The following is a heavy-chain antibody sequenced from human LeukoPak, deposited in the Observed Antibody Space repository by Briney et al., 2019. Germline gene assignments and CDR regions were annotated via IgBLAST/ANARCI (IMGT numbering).Heavy chain of an antibody. CDR1: SGSISSYY. Sequence: PSETLSLTCTVSSGSISSYYWSWIRQPPGKGLEWIGYIYYSGSTNYNPSLKSRVTISVDTSKNQFSLKLSSVTAADTAVYYCASGQNWFDPWGQGTLVTVSS. J-gene: IGHJ5*02. CDR2: IYYSGST. V-gene: IGHV4-59*01. CDR3: ASGQNWFDP.